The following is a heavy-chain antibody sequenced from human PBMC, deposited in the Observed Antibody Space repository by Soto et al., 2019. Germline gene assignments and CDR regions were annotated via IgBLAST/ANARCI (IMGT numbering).Heavy chain of an antibody. Sequence: GEPLKISCKGSGYTFPNYWIGWVRQMPGKGLEWMGIIYPGDSDTRYSPSFQGQVTISADKSINTAYLQWNSLKASDTAVYYCARLSDCSNGVCYRFDYWGPGTLVTVSS. CDR2: IYPGDSDT. D-gene: IGHD2-8*01. CDR1: GYTFPNYW. J-gene: IGHJ4*02. CDR3: ARLSDCSNGVCYRFDY. V-gene: IGHV5-51*01.